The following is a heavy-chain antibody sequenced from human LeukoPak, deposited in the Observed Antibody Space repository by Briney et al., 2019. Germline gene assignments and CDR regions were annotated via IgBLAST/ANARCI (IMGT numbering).Heavy chain of an antibody. V-gene: IGHV3-7*03. D-gene: IGHD5-12*01. CDR2: IKQDGSEK. CDR1: GFTFSSYW. Sequence: PGGSLRLSCAASGFTFSSYWMSWVRQAPGKGLEWVANIKQDGSEKYYVDSVKGRFTISRDNAKNSLYLQMNSLRAEDTAVYYCARERWAVATFWFDPWGQGTLVTVSS. CDR3: ARERWAVATFWFDP. J-gene: IGHJ5*02.